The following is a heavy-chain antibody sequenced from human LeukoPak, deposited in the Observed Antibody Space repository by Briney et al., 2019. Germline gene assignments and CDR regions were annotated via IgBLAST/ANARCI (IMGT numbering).Heavy chain of an antibody. V-gene: IGHV1-69*04. CDR2: IIPIRDMA. Sequence: SVKVSCKASGGAFNIYGITWVRLAPGQGLEWMGRIIPIRDMANYGQRFQGRVTITADRSTSTAYLELRRLTSDDTAFYYCATSGYTSRFDHWGQGTLVTVSS. J-gene: IGHJ4*02. CDR1: GGAFNIYG. CDR3: ATSGYTSRFDH. D-gene: IGHD6-19*01.